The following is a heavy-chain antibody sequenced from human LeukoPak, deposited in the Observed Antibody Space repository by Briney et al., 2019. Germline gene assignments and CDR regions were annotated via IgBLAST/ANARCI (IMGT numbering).Heavy chain of an antibody. CDR1: GGSISSYY. D-gene: IGHD3-22*01. CDR2: FYYSGST. Sequence: PSETLSLTCAVSGGSISSYYWSWIRQPPGKGLEWIGYFYYSGSTNYNPSLKSRVTISVDTSKNQFSLKLSSVTAADTAVYYCARQTGYYDSSGYFLDYWGQGTLVTVSS. CDR3: ARQTGYYDSSGYFLDY. J-gene: IGHJ4*02. V-gene: IGHV4-59*08.